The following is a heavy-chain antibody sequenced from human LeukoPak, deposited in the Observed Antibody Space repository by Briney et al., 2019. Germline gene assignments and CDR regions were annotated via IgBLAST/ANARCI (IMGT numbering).Heavy chain of an antibody. CDR3: ARGPLYPHFFDY. Sequence: GASVKVSCKASGGTFSSYALNWVRQAPGLGLERMGGIIPISGTTNYAQNFQGRLTIIADESTRTAYMELRSLKSEDTAVYYCARGPLYPHFFDYWGQGTLVTVSS. CDR1: GGTFSSYA. V-gene: IGHV1-69*13. CDR2: IIPISGTT. J-gene: IGHJ4*02. D-gene: IGHD2-2*02.